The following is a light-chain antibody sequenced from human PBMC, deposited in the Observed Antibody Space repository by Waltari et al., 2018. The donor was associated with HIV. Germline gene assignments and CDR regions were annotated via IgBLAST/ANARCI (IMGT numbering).Light chain of an antibody. CDR2: DNS. Sequence: QSVLTQPPSVSAAPGPKVTIPCSGSSSNIGNNYVSWYQQLPGTAPKLLIYDNSKRPSGIPDRFSASKSGTSATLVITGLQIGDEADYFCGTWDNSLSAYVLFGGGTKLTVL. CDR1: SSNIGNNY. CDR3: GTWDNSLSAYVL. V-gene: IGLV1-51*01. J-gene: IGLJ2*01.